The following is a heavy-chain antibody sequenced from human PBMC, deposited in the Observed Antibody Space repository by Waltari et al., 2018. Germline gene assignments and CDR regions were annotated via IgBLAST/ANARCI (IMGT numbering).Heavy chain of an antibody. CDR2: SYSSGAV. CDR3: ANRGVGNYFKYFRL. Sequence: QVQLQESGPGLVKPTHTLSLTCTVSGEPISDDVSRWTYWTWIRQSAGKGLEWIGQSYSSGAVDYNPSLRSRVTISLDTPKSHFTLKLTSVTAADTAVYYCANRGVGNYFKYFRLWSPGTLVTVSS. CDR1: GEPISDDVSRWTY. V-gene: IGHV4-61*02. D-gene: IGHD1-7*01. J-gene: IGHJ1*01.